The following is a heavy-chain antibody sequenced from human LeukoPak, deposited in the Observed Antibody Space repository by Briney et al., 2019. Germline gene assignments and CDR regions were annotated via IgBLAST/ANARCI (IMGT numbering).Heavy chain of an antibody. CDR2: IRYDGSNK. V-gene: IGHV3-30*02. J-gene: IGHJ6*03. Sequence: GGSLRLSCAASGFTFSSYGMHWVRQAPGKGLEWVAFIRYDGSNKYYADSVKGRFTISRDNSKNTLYLQMNSLRAEDTAVFYCAKGSKAVLFTRDHYMDVWGKGTTVTISS. D-gene: IGHD6-19*01. CDR3: AKGSKAVLFTRDHYMDV. CDR1: GFTFSSYG.